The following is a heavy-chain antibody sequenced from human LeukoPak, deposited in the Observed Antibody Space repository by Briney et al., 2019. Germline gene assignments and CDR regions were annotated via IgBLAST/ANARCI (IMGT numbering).Heavy chain of an antibody. Sequence: GGSLRLSCAASGFTFSSYGMHWVRQAPGKGLEWVAVISYDGSNKYYADSVKGRFTISRDNSKNTLYLQMNSLRAEDTAVYYCAKDGHCSGGRCYSNYFDCWGQGTLVTVSS. CDR3: AKDGHCSGGRCYSNYFDC. CDR2: ISYDGSNK. V-gene: IGHV3-30*18. CDR1: GFTFSSYG. D-gene: IGHD2-15*01. J-gene: IGHJ4*02.